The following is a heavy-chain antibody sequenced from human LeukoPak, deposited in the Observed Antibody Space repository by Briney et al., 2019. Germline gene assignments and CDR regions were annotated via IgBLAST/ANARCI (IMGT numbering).Heavy chain of an antibody. J-gene: IGHJ6*03. D-gene: IGHD1-14*01. CDR3: ARDGATTRGGTYYYMDV. Sequence: GGSLRLSCAASGFTFSTYSMNWVRQAPGKGLEWVSYISSSSSTIYYAGSVKGRFTVSRDNPRNSLYLQMNSLRAEDTAVYYCARDGATTRGGTYYYMDVWGKGTTITVSS. CDR1: GFTFSTYS. V-gene: IGHV3-48*01. CDR2: ISSSSSTI.